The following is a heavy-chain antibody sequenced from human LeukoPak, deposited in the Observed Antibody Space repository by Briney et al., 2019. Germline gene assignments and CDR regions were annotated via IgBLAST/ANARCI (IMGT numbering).Heavy chain of an antibody. CDR1: GFTFSRYD. Sequence: GGSLRLSCTASGFTFSRYDMSWVRQAPGKGLEWGSGISDSAGTTYYADSVKGRFSISRDSSKNTLNLQMNSLRAEDTAVYYCAKSYYYGSGDYSLTAFDIWGQGTMVTVSS. CDR2: ISDSAGTT. D-gene: IGHD3-10*01. V-gene: IGHV3-23*01. J-gene: IGHJ3*02. CDR3: AKSYYYGSGDYSLTAFDI.